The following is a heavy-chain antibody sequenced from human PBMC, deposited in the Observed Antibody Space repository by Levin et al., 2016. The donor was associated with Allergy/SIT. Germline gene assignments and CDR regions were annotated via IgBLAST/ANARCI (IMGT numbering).Heavy chain of an antibody. Sequence: GESLKISCAASGFTFSSYSMNWVRQAPGKGLVWVSSISSSSSYIYYADSVKGRFTISRDNAKNSLYLQMNSLRAEDTAVYYCAGGSGWELDYWGQGTLVTVSS. CDR1: GFTFSSYS. CDR2: ISSSSSYI. CDR3: AGGSGWELDY. V-gene: IGHV3-21*01. D-gene: IGHD6-19*01. J-gene: IGHJ4*02.